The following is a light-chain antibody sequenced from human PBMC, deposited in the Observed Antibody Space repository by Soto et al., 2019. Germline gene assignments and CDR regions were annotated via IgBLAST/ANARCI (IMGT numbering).Light chain of an antibody. V-gene: IGKV3-20*01. Sequence: ENVLTQSPGTLSLSPGERATLSCRASQSVSSNSLAWYQQKPGQAPRLLIYDTSSRATDIPDRFSGSGSGTDFTLTLSRRQPEHFAVYYCQQYGSSPPITFGQGTRLEIK. CDR1: QSVSSNS. CDR2: DTS. CDR3: QQYGSSPPIT. J-gene: IGKJ5*01.